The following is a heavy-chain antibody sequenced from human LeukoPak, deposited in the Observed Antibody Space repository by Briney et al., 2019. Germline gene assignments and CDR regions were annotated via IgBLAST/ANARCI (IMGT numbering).Heavy chain of an antibody. V-gene: IGHV3-23*01. CDR1: GFTFSSYA. J-gene: IGHJ4*02. CDR3: ASRYYDSSGPGLDY. CDR2: ISGSGGST. D-gene: IGHD3-22*01. Sequence: AGGSLRLSCAASGFTFSSYAMSWVRQAPGKGLEWVSAISGSGGSTYYADSVKGRFTISRDNAKNSLYLQMNSLRAEDTAVYYCASRYYDSSGPGLDYWGQGTLVTVSS.